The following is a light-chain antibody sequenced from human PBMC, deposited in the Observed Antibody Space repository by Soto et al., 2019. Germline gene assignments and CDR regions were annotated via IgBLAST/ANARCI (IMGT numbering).Light chain of an antibody. V-gene: IGKV3-11*01. J-gene: IGKJ3*01. CDR1: QSVSSY. Sequence: EIVLTQSPATLSLSPGERATLSCRASQSVSSYLAWYQQKPGQAPRLLIYDASNRATGIPARFSGSGSGTDFTLTISSLDPEDFAVYYCQQRSNWALFTFGPGTKVVIK. CDR3: QQRSNWALFT. CDR2: DAS.